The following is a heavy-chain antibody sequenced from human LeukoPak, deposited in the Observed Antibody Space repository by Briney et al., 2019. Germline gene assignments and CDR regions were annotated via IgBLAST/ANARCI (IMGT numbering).Heavy chain of an antibody. J-gene: IGHJ4*02. Sequence: GGSLSLSCAASGFTFRNYGMNWVRQAPGKGLEWLSGISPRGGGTYYADSVKGRFTISRDDSKNTLSLQMNSLTVEDKAVYYCARDLAWGAFDYWGQGTLVTVSS. D-gene: IGHD7-27*01. V-gene: IGHV3-23*01. CDR1: GFTFRNYG. CDR2: ISPRGGGT. CDR3: ARDLAWGAFDY.